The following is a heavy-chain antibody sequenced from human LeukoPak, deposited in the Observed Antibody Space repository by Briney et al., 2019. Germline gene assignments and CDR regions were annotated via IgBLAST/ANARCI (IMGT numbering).Heavy chain of an antibody. V-gene: IGHV3-74*01. Sequence: GGSLRLSCAASGFTFSSYWMHWVRQAPGKGLVWVSRINTDGSITIYADSVKGRFTISRDNSKNTLYLQMNSLRADDTAVYYCAKDRARSDFWSGYSTGMDVWGQGTTVTVSS. CDR3: AKDRARSDFWSGYSTGMDV. J-gene: IGHJ6*02. CDR1: GFTFSSYW. D-gene: IGHD3-3*01. CDR2: INTDGSIT.